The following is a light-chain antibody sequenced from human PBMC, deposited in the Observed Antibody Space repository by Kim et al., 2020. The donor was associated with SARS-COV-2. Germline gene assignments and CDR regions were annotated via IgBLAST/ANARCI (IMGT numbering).Light chain of an antibody. CDR2: DVT. Sequence: QSITISCTGTSGDIGAYTYVSWYQQHPGKSPKLIIFDVTNRPSGVSNRFSASKSGNTASLTISGLQAEDEADYFCASYTTSNTLAIFGGGTQLTVL. CDR3: ASYTTSNTLAI. CDR1: SGDIGAYTY. J-gene: IGLJ2*01. V-gene: IGLV2-14*03.